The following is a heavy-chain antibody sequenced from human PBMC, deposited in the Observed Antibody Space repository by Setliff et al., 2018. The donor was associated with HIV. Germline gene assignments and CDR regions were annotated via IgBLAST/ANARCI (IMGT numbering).Heavy chain of an antibody. D-gene: IGHD4-4*01. CDR1: GGSISSHF. CDR3: ARTYSATLWTFDL. J-gene: IGHJ4*02. Sequence: PSETLSLTCTVSGGSISSHFWSWIRQPPGKGLEWIGSIYYSGSTNYNPSLKSRVTISVVTSKNQFSLKLSSVTAADTAMYYCARTYSATLWTFDLWGQGTLVTVSS. V-gene: IGHV4-59*11. CDR2: IYYSGST.